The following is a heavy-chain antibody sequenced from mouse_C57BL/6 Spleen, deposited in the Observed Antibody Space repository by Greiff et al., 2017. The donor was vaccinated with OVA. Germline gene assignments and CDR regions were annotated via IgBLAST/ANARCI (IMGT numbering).Heavy chain of an antibody. Sequence: ESGPGLVKPSQSLSLTCSVTGYSITSGYYWNWIRQFPGNKLEWMGYISYDGSNNYNPSLKNRISITRDTSKNQFFLKLNAVTTEDTATYYCARGVYSNGFAYWGQGTLVTVSA. CDR3: ARGVYSNGFAY. V-gene: IGHV3-6*01. J-gene: IGHJ3*01. CDR1: GYSITSGYY. CDR2: ISYDGSN. D-gene: IGHD2-5*01.